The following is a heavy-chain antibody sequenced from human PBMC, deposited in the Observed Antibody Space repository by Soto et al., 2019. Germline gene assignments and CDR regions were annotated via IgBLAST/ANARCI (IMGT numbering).Heavy chain of an antibody. D-gene: IGHD2-15*01. CDR2: ISAYNGNT. CDR3: ARDLWQSRSGGSCYIY. CDR1: GYTFTSYG. J-gene: IGHJ4*02. Sequence: ASVKVSCKASGYTFTSYGISWVRQAPGQGLEWMGWISAYNGNTNYAQKLQGRVTMTTDTSTSTAYMELRSLRSDDTAVYYCARDLWQSRSGGSCYIYWGQGTLVTVSS. V-gene: IGHV1-18*01.